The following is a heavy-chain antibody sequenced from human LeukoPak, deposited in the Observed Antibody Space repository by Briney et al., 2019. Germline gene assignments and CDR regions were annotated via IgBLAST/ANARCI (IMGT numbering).Heavy chain of an antibody. CDR2: INHSGST. J-gene: IGHJ5*02. CDR3: ARGSPDYYGSGRSRFDP. CDR1: GGSFSGYY. V-gene: IGHV4-34*01. D-gene: IGHD3-10*01. Sequence: SETLSLTCAVYGGSFSGYYWSWIRQPPGEGLEWIGEINHSGSTNYNPSLKSRVTISVDTSKNQFSLKLSSVTAADTAVYYCARGSPDYYGSGRSRFDPWGQGTLVTVSS.